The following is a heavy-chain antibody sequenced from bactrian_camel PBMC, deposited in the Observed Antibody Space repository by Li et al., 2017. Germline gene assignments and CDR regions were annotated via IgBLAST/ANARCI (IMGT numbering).Heavy chain of an antibody. CDR3: AAGGLFVYCQVGARETDFGY. D-gene: IGHD1*01. Sequence: VQLVESGGALVQPGGSLRLSCAASGFIFSNYDMQWVRQRPRKGLEWISGINSGGETTYYADSVKGRFTISRDNAKNTLYLQMNSLKTEDTAVYYCAAGGLFVYCQVGARETDFGYWGQGTQVTVS. J-gene: IGHJ6*01. CDR2: INSGGETT. V-gene: IGHV3S40*01. CDR1: GFIFSNYD.